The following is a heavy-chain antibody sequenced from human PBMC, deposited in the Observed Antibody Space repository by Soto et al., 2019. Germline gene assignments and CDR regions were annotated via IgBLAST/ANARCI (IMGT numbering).Heavy chain of an antibody. V-gene: IGHV4-34*01. CDR2: INHSGRV. CDR3: STRAYDTNGYYRFDP. D-gene: IGHD3-22*01. Sequence: SETLSLTCAVYGGSFSGHSWTWIRQSSGKGLEWIGDINHSGRVNYSPSLKSRVTISLDTSKNQFSLTLSAVTAADTAMYYCSTRAYDTNGYYRFDPWGQGTLVTVSS. J-gene: IGHJ5*01. CDR1: GGSFSGHS.